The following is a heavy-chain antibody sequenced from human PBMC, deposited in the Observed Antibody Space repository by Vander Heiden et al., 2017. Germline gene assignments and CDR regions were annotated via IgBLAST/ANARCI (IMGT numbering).Heavy chain of an antibody. Sequence: EVQLVESGGGLVQPGGSLRLSCAASGFTFISYWMHWVRQAPGKGLVWVSRINSDGSSTSYADSVKGRFTISRDNAKNTLYLQMNSLRAEDTAVYYCARDGMDFWSGYFHDYWGQGTLVTVAS. CDR2: INSDGSST. CDR1: GFTFISYW. CDR3: ARDGMDFWSGYFHDY. J-gene: IGHJ4*02. V-gene: IGHV3-74*01. D-gene: IGHD3-3*01.